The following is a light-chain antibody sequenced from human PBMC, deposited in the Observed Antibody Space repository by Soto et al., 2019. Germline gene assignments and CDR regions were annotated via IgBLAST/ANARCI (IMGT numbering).Light chain of an antibody. V-gene: IGKV1-5*01. CDR3: QEYNNYWT. J-gene: IGKJ1*01. CDR2: TAS. CDR1: QTISRW. Sequence: DIQMPQSPSTLSASVGDTVTITCRASQTISRWLAWYQQKPGKAPRLLIYTASTLESGVPSRFSASGSGTEFTLTISSLHPDDFATYYCQEYNNYWTVGKGTKVDIK.